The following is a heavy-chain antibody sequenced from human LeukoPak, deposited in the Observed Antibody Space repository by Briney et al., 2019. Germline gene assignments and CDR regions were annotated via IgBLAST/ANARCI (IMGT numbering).Heavy chain of an antibody. D-gene: IGHD6-13*01. CDR2: IRYDGSNK. CDR3: AKLSASIAAAGPEHDY. Sequence: PGGSLRLSCAASGFTFSSYGMHWVRQAPGKGLEWVAFIRYDGSNKYYADSVKGRFTISRDNSKNTLYLQMNSLRAEDTAVYYCAKLSASIAAAGPEHDYWGQGTLVTVSS. J-gene: IGHJ4*02. V-gene: IGHV3-30*02. CDR1: GFTFSSYG.